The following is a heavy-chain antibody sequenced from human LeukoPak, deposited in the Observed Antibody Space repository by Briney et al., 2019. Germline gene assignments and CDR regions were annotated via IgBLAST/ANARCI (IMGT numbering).Heavy chain of an antibody. V-gene: IGHV3-66*01. CDR3: ASGQDVETATLDY. J-gene: IGHJ4*02. Sequence: GGSLRLSCAASGFTVSSNYMSWVRQAPGKGLEWVSVIYSGGSTYYADSVKGRFTISRDNSKNTLYLQMNSLRAEDTAVYYCASGQDVETATLDYWGQGTLVTVSS. CDR2: IYSGGST. CDR1: GFTVSSNY. D-gene: IGHD5-18*01.